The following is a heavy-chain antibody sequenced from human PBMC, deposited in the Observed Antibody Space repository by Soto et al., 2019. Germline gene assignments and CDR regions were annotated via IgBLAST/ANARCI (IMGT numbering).Heavy chain of an antibody. CDR3: AKDLAGSFDS. V-gene: IGHV3-23*01. CDR1: GFTFSIYA. J-gene: IGHJ4*02. D-gene: IGHD6-19*01. CDR2: TSASGDKT. Sequence: GXSLRLSCAASGFTFSIYAMSWVRQAPGKGLEWVSATSASGDKTYYADAVKGRFTISKDNSKNTLYLQMNSLRAEDTAVYYCAKDLAGSFDSWGQGNLVTVSS.